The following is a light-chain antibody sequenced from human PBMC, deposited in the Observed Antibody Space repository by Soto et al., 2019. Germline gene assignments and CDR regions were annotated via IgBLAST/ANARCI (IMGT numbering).Light chain of an antibody. CDR2: WAS. CDR3: QQYYTNPIT. CDR1: QSVLYSANNKNY. Sequence: DIVMTQSPDSLAVSLGERSTINCKSSQSVLYSANNKNYLAWYQQKPGQPPKLLIYWASIRESGVPDRFSGSGSGTDFTLTISSLQAEDVAVYYCQQYYTNPITFGQGTRLEIK. V-gene: IGKV4-1*01. J-gene: IGKJ5*01.